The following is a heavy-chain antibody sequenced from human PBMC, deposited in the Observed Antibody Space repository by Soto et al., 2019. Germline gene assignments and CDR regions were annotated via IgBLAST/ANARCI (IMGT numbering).Heavy chain of an antibody. CDR2: IIPIFGTA. D-gene: IGHD3-22*01. J-gene: IGHJ6*02. V-gene: IGHV1-69*06. CDR1: GGTFSSYA. CDR3: ARVYYDSSGYYEERYYYGMDV. Sequence: SVEVSCKASGGTFSSYAISWVRQAPGQGLEWMGGIIPIFGTANYAQKFQGRVTITADKSTSTAYMELSSLRSEDTAVYYCARVYYDSSGYYEERYYYGMDVWGQGTTVTVSS.